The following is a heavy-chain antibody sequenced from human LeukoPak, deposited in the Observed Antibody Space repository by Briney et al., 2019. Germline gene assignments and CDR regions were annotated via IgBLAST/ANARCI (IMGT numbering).Heavy chain of an antibody. CDR3: ARQVGYSSSQDYYMDV. CDR2: IYYGGST. Sequence: SETLSLTCTVSGGSISSYYWSWIRQPPGKGREWIGYIYYGGSTNYNPSLKSRVTISVDTSKNQFSLKLSSVTAADTAVYYCARQVGYSSSQDYYMDVWGKGTTVTVSS. J-gene: IGHJ6*03. CDR1: GGSISSYY. D-gene: IGHD6-6*01. V-gene: IGHV4-59*01.